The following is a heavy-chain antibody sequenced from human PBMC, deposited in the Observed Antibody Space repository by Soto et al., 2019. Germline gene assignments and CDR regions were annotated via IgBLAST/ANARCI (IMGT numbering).Heavy chain of an antibody. Sequence: HVQLQESGPGLVKPSETLSLTCSVSGGPISDFYWSWIRQPPGKGLEWIGYIYQGGASDYNPSLKSRATIFVDPSKNQFSLKLTSVTAADTAVYYCAGVKRDLLDCWAQGTLVTVSS. CDR1: GGPISDFY. J-gene: IGHJ4*02. CDR3: AGVKRDLLDC. CDR2: IYQGGAS. D-gene: IGHD3-16*01. V-gene: IGHV4-59*01.